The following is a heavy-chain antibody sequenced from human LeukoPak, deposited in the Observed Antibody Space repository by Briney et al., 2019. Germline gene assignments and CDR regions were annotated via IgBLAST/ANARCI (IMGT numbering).Heavy chain of an antibody. V-gene: IGHV3-21*01. Sequence: GGSLRLSCAASGFTFSSYSMNWVRQAPGKGLEWVSSISSISSYIYYADSVKGRFTISRDNAKNSLYLQMNSLRAGDTAVYYCARDYYGDYAFDCWGQGTLVTVSS. J-gene: IGHJ5*01. D-gene: IGHD4-17*01. CDR3: ARDYYGDYAFDC. CDR1: GFTFSSYS. CDR2: ISSISSYI.